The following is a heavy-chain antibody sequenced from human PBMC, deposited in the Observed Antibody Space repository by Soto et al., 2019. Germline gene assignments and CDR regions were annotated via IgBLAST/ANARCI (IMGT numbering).Heavy chain of an antibody. CDR3: AKGLWGRFVFDY. CDR2: ISGSGGST. V-gene: IGHV3-23*01. J-gene: IGHJ4*02. D-gene: IGHD3-3*01. CDR1: GFTFSSYA. Sequence: LRLSCAASGFTFSSYAMSWVRQAPGKGLEWVSAISGSGGSTYYADSVKGRFTISRDNSKNTLYLQMNSLRAEDTAVYYCAKGLWGRFVFDYWGQGTLVTVSS.